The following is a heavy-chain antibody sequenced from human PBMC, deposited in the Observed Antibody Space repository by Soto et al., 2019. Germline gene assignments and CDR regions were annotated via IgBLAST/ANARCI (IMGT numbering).Heavy chain of an antibody. J-gene: IGHJ4*02. Sequence: GGSLRLSCAASGFTFSSYAMSWVRQAPGKGLEWVSAISGSGGSTYYADSVKGRFTISRDNSKNTLYLQMNSLRAEDTAVYYCANQKYYDFWSGYPHFGYWGQGTLVTVSS. CDR1: GFTFSSYA. V-gene: IGHV3-23*01. CDR3: ANQKYYDFWSGYPHFGY. D-gene: IGHD3-3*01. CDR2: ISGSGGST.